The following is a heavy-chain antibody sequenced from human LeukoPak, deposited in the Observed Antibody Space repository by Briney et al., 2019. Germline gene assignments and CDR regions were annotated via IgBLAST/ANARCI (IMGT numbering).Heavy chain of an antibody. CDR3: ARAPHLLDGMDV. CDR1: GFTFSSYA. Sequence: GRSLRLSCAASGFTFSSYAMHWVRQAPGKGLEWVAVISYDGSNKYYADSVKGRFTISRDNSKNTLYLQMNSLRAEDTAVYYCARAPHLLDGMDVWGQGTTVTVSS. D-gene: IGHD3-10*01. V-gene: IGHV3-30-3*01. CDR2: ISYDGSNK. J-gene: IGHJ6*02.